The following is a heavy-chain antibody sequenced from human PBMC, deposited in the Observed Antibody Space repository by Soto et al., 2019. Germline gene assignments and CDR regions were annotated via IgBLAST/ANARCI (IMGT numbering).Heavy chain of an antibody. D-gene: IGHD3-3*01. V-gene: IGHV3-7*01. Sequence: EVQLVESGGGLVQPGGSLRLSCAASGFTFSSYWMSWVRQAPGKGLEWVANIKQDGSEKYYVDSVKGRFTISRDNAKNSLYLQMNSLRAEDTAVYYCARADFWSGYIYSRAFDPWGQGTLVTVSS. J-gene: IGHJ5*02. CDR3: ARADFWSGYIYSRAFDP. CDR1: GFTFSSYW. CDR2: IKQDGSEK.